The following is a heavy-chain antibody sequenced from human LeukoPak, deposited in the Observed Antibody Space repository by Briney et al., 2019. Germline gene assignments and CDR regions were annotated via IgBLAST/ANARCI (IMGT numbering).Heavy chain of an antibody. V-gene: IGHV3-21*01. D-gene: IGHD6-19*01. CDR3: ARSPGIAVAGTEFDY. CDR2: ISSSSSYI. J-gene: IGHJ4*02. Sequence: PGGSLRLSCAASGFTFSSYSMNWVRQAPGKGLEWVSSISSSSSYIYYADSVKGRFTISRDNAKNSLYLQMNSLRAGDTAVYYCARSPGIAVAGTEFDYWGQGTLVTVSS. CDR1: GFTFSSYS.